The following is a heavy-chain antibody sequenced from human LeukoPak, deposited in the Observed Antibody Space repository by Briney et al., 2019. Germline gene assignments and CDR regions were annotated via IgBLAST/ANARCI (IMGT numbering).Heavy chain of an antibody. CDR1: GFTFKTYG. J-gene: IGHJ4*02. CDR3: AKRGTHGTYYFDY. D-gene: IGHD1-1*01. Sequence: GGSLRLSCAASGFTFKTYGVHWVRQAPGKGLEWVAYIGSNTDNTYYADSVKGRFTISRDNSKNTLYLQMNSLRPEDTAVYSCAKRGTHGTYYFDYWGQGTLVTVSS. CDR2: IGSNTDNT. V-gene: IGHV3-30*02.